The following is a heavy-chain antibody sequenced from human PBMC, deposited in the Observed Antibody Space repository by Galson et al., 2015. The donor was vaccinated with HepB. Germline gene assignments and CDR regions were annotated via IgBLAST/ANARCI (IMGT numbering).Heavy chain of an antibody. J-gene: IGHJ4*02. CDR1: GYSFPSYY. Sequence: SVKVSCKASGYSFPSYYIHWVRQAPGQGLEWMGIINPSGGSTTYAQKFQGRVTMTRDTSTSTVYMELSSRRSEDTAVFYCARLYSYCGGDCFLDYWGQGTLVTVSS. CDR2: INPSGGST. V-gene: IGHV1-46*01. CDR3: ARLYSYCGGDCFLDY. D-gene: IGHD2-21*02.